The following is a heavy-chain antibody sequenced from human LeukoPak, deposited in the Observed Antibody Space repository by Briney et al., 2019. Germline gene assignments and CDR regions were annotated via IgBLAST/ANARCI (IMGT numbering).Heavy chain of an antibody. CDR2: IYHTGST. CDR1: GDSISSGYY. CDR3: ARHGYNSGWYGIVGY. V-gene: IGHV4-38-2*02. J-gene: IGHJ4*02. Sequence: SETPSLTCTVSGDSISSGYYWGWIRQPPGKGLEWIGSIYHTGSTYYNPSLQSRVTISVDTSKNHFSLKLSSVTAADTAVYYCARHGYNSGWYGIVGYWGQGTLVTVSS. D-gene: IGHD6-19*01.